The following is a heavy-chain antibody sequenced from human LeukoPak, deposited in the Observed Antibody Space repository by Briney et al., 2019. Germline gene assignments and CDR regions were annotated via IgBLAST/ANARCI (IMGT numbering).Heavy chain of an antibody. Sequence: GGSLRLSCAASGFTVSSNYMIWVRQAPGKGLEWGSVIYSGGSTYYADSVKGRFTISRDNSKKTLYLQMNSLRAEDTAVYYCARARCSSTSCHNWFDPWGQGTLVTVSS. D-gene: IGHD2-2*01. CDR3: ARARCSSTSCHNWFDP. V-gene: IGHV3-66*02. J-gene: IGHJ5*02. CDR2: IYSGGST. CDR1: GFTVSSNY.